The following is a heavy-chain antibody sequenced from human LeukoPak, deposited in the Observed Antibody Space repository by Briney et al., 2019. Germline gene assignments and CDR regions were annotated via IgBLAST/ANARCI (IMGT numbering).Heavy chain of an antibody. J-gene: IGHJ3*02. CDR2: IRYDGSNK. CDR1: GFTFSSYG. CDR3: ARDLKQWSRVFDI. V-gene: IGHV3-30*02. Sequence: GGSLRLSCAASGFTFSSYGMHWVRQAPGKGLEWVAFIRYDGSNKYYADSVKGRFTISRDNSKNTLYLQMNSLRAEDTAVYYCARDLKQWSRVFDIWGQGTMVTVSS. D-gene: IGHD6-19*01.